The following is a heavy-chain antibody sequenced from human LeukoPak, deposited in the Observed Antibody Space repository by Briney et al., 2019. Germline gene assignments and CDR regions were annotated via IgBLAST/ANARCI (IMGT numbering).Heavy chain of an antibody. J-gene: IGHJ3*02. CDR2: INPNSGGT. Sequence: ASVKVSCKASGYTFTGYYIHWVRQAPGQGPEWMGWINPNSGGTNYAQKFQGRVTMTRDTSISTAYMGLSRLRSDDTAVYYCASPTYYGSGSLYSTFDIWGQGTMVTVSS. V-gene: IGHV1-2*02. CDR3: ASPTYYGSGSLYSTFDI. D-gene: IGHD3-10*01. CDR1: GYTFTGYY.